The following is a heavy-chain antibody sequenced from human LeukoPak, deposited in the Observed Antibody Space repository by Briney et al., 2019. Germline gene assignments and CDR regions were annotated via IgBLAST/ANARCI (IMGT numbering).Heavy chain of an antibody. CDR2: IYTSGST. D-gene: IGHD3-10*01. Sequence: SETLSLTCTVSGGSISSSYWSWIRQPAGKGLEWIGRIYTSGSTNHNYNPSLKSRVTMSVDTSKNQFSLNLTSVTAADTAVYYCARDPSYALWGQGTLVTVSS. CDR3: ARDPSYAL. J-gene: IGHJ4*02. V-gene: IGHV4-4*07. CDR1: GGSISSSY.